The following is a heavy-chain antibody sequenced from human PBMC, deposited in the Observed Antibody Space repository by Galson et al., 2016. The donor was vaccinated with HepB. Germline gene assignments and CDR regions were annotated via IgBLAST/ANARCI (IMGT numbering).Heavy chain of an antibody. J-gene: IGHJ6*03. D-gene: IGHD6-19*01. CDR3: ARGRISSGWYYYYYYYMDV. CDR1: GFNFGDYA. CDR2: IRSKAYGGTT. Sequence: SLRLSCAVSGFNFGDYAMSWFRQAPGKGLEWVGFIRSKAYGGTTDYAASVKDRFTISRDDSKSIAYLQMNSLKIEDTAVYFCARGRISSGWYYYYYYYMDVWGKGTTVTVSS. V-gene: IGHV3-49*03.